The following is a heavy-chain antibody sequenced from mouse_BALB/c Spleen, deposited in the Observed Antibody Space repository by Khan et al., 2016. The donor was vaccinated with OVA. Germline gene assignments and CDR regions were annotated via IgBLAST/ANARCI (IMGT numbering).Heavy chain of an antibody. J-gene: IGHJ2*01. CDR1: GYSITSGYA. V-gene: IGHV3-2*02. D-gene: IGHD1-2*01. CDR2: ISYSGGT. CDR3: ARGNYYGYDFDY. Sequence: EVELVESGPGLVKPSQSLSLTCTVTGYSITSGYAWNWIRQFPGNKLEWMGYISYSGGTSYNPSLKSRISITRDTSKNQFFLQLNSVTTEDTATYYCARGNYYGYDFDYGGQGTAVTGSS.